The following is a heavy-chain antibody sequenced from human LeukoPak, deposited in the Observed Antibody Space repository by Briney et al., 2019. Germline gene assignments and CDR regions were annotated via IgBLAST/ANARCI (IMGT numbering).Heavy chain of an antibody. J-gene: IGHJ6*04. CDR3: AELGITMIGGV. CDR1: GFSFSSVY. CDR2: ISSSGSTI. Sequence: GGSLRLSCAASGFSFSSVYMSWVRQAPGKGLEWVSYISSSGSTIYYADSVKGRFTISRDNAKNSLYLQMNSLRAEDTAVYYCAELGITMIGGVWGKGTTVTISS. V-gene: IGHV3-48*03. D-gene: IGHD3-10*02.